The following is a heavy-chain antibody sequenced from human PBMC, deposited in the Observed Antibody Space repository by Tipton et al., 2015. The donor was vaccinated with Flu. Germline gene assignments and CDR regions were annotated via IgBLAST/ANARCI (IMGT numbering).Heavy chain of an antibody. J-gene: IGHJ5*02. D-gene: IGHD3-10*01. V-gene: IGHV3-30*04. CDR2: MSYDGINK. Sequence: SLRLSCAASGFTFSSFAMHWVRQAPGKGLEWVAVMSYDGINKYYTDSVKGRFTISRDNSKSTVFLQMSSLRGDDTAVYYCARDEFYHGLGRSLGYFDPWVQGTLVTVSS. CDR1: GFTFSSFA. CDR3: ARDEFYHGLGRSLGYFDP.